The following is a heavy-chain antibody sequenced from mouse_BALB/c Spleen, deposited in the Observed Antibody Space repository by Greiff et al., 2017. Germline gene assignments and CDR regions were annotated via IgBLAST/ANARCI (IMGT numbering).Heavy chain of an antibody. CDR3: ARVWRYDYDFYAMDY. CDR1: GFTFSSYA. V-gene: IGHV5-6-5*01. J-gene: IGHJ4*01. D-gene: IGHD2-4*01. CDR2: ISSGGST. Sequence: VESGGGLVKPGGSLKLSCAASGFTFSSYAMSWVRQTPEKRLEWVASISSGGSTYYPDSVKGRFTISRDNARNILYLQMSSLRSEDTAMYYCARVWRYDYDFYAMDYWGQGTSVTVSS.